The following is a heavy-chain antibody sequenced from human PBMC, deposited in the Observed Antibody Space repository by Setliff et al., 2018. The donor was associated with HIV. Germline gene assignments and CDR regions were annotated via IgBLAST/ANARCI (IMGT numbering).Heavy chain of an antibody. D-gene: IGHD3-22*01. V-gene: IGHV3-73*01. J-gene: IGHJ4*02. CDR2: IRSKANSYAT. Sequence: PGGSLRLSCAASGFTFSSYGFHWVRQAPGKGLEWVAVIRSKANSYATEYAASVKGRFTIARDDSKNTAYLQMNSLKTDDTAMYYCSGWKGDYYDSSGINGYWGQGTLVTVSS. CDR1: GFTFSSYG. CDR3: SGWKGDYYDSSGINGY.